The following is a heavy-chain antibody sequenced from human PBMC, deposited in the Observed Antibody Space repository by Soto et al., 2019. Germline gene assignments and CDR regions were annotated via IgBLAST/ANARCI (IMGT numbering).Heavy chain of an antibody. D-gene: IGHD3-10*01. Sequence: PSETLSLTCTVSGGSISSYYWSWIRQPPGKGLDWIGYIYYSVSTNYNPSLKSRATISVDTSKNQFSLKLNSMTAADTAVYYCARHNYGSGSTYFDYWGQGTLVTVSS. V-gene: IGHV4-59*08. J-gene: IGHJ4*02. CDR2: IYYSVST. CDR1: GGSISSYY. CDR3: ARHNYGSGSTYFDY.